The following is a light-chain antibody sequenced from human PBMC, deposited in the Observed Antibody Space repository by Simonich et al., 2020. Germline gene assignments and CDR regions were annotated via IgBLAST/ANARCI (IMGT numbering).Light chain of an antibody. V-gene: IGKV3-15*01. CDR1: QSVSSN. CDR3: QQYYSTPRT. CDR2: WAS. J-gene: IGKJ1*01. Sequence: EIVMTQSPATLSVSPGERATLSCRASQSVSSNLAWYQQKPGQAPKLLIYWASTRESGVPDRFSGSGSGTDFTLTISSLQAEDVAVYYCQQYYSTPRTFGQGTKVEIK.